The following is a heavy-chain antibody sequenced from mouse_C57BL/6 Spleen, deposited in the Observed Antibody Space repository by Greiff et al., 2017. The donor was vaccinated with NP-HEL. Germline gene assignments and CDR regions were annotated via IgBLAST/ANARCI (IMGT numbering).Heavy chain of an antibody. CDR3: ARSGYYYGSSYDWFAY. D-gene: IGHD1-1*01. CDR1: GYTFTSYW. Sequence: QVQLQQSGAELVKPGASVKLSCKASGYTFTSYWMHWVKQRPGQGLEWIGMIHPNSGSTNYNEKFKSKATLTVDKSSSTAYMQLSSLTSEDSAVYYCARSGYYYGSSYDWFAYWGQGTLVTVSA. V-gene: IGHV1-64*01. J-gene: IGHJ3*01. CDR2: IHPNSGST.